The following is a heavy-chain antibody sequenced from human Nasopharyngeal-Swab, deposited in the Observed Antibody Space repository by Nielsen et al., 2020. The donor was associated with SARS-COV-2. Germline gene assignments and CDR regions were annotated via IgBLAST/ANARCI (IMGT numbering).Heavy chain of an antibody. Sequence: SETLSLTCTVSGGSISSYYWSWIRQPPGKGLEWIGYIYYSGSTNYNPSLKSRVTISVDTSKNQFSLKLSSVTAADTAVYYCARVWDYSNYGWYYGMDVWGQGTTVTVSS. CDR1: GGSISSYY. D-gene: IGHD4-11*01. CDR2: IYYSGST. V-gene: IGHV4-59*13. J-gene: IGHJ6*02. CDR3: ARVWDYSNYGWYYGMDV.